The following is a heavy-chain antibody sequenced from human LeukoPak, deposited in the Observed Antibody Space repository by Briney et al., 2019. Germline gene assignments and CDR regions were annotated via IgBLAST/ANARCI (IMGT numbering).Heavy chain of an antibody. Sequence: PSETLSLTCSVSGGSISSGSDYWSWIRQPAGKGLEWIGRMYTSGGTDYNPSLKSRVTISVDTSKNQFSLKLSSVTAADTAMYYCARGEAPSNWFDPWGQGTLVTVSS. V-gene: IGHV4-61*02. J-gene: IGHJ5*02. CDR2: MYTSGGT. CDR3: ARGEAPSNWFDP. CDR1: GGSISSGSDY.